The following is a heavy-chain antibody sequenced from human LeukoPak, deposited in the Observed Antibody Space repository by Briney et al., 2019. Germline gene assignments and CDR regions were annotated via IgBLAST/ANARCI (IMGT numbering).Heavy chain of an antibody. CDR2: IYYSGST. J-gene: IGHJ4*02. CDR3: ASSRDGYNRFDY. D-gene: IGHD5-24*01. V-gene: IGHV4-59*01. Sequence: SETLSLTCAVYGGSFSGYYWSWIRQPPGKGLEWIGYIYYSGSTNYNPSLKSRVTISVDTSKNQFSLKLSSVTAADTAVYYCASSRDGYNRFDYWGQGTLVTVSS. CDR1: GGSFSGYY.